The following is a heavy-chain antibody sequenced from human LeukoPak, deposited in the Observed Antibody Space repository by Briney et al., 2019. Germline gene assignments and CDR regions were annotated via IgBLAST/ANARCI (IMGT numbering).Heavy chain of an antibody. CDR2: IYYSGST. CDR3: ARDPIQAAAGSDAFDI. CDR1: GGSISSGDYY. Sequence: KPSQTLSLTCTVSGGSISSGDYYWSWIRQPPGKGLELIGYIYYSGSTYYNPSLKSRVTISVDTSKNQFSLKLSSVTAADTAVYYCARDPIQAAAGSDAFDIWGQGTMVTVSS. V-gene: IGHV4-30-4*01. D-gene: IGHD6-13*01. J-gene: IGHJ3*02.